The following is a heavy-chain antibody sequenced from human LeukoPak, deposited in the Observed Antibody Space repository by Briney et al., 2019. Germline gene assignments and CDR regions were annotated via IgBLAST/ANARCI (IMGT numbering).Heavy chain of an antibody. V-gene: IGHV3-7*01. J-gene: IGHJ6*02. CDR1: GFTFSSYW. Sequence: PGGSLRLSCAASGFTFSSYWMSWVRQAPGKVLEWVANIKQDGSEKYYVDSVKGRFTISRDNAKNSLYLQMNSLRAEDTAVYYCARDKSPYYYYGMDVWGQGTTVTVSS. CDR3: ARDKSPYYYYGMDV. CDR2: IKQDGSEK.